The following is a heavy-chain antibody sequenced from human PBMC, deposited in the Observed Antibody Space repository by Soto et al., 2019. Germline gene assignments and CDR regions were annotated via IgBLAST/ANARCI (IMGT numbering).Heavy chain of an antibody. V-gene: IGHV1-8*01. D-gene: IGHD6-13*01. CDR3: AIEMTAVTGWFDP. CDR2: MNPNSGNT. Sequence: QVQLVQSGAEVKKPGASVKVSCTDYGYTFTSYDINWVRQATGQGREWMGWMNPNSGNTGYAQKFQGRVTMTRNTSMITTYTKLIILRSEVTVVYYFAIEMTAVTGWFDPLGQGSLVTVSS. CDR1: GYTFTSYD. J-gene: IGHJ5*02.